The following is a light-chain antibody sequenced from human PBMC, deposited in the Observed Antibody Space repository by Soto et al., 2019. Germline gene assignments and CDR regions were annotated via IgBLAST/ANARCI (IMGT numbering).Light chain of an antibody. CDR1: SSNIGSNY. CDR3: AAWDDRLSGPV. V-gene: IGLV1-47*01. J-gene: IGLJ2*01. Sequence: QSVLTQPPSASGTPGQRVTISCSGSSSNIGSNYVYWYQQLPGTAPKLLIYRNNQRPSGVPDRFSGSKSGTSASLAISGLRSEDGADYYCAAWDDRLSGPVFGGGTKLTVL. CDR2: RNN.